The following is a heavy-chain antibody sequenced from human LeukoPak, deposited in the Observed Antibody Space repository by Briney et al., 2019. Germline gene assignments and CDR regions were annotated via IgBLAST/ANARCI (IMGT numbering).Heavy chain of an antibody. CDR2: ISAYNGNT. D-gene: IGHD2-15*01. CDR3: ARNKCSGGSCYSRWFDP. J-gene: IGHJ5*02. V-gene: IGHV1-18*04. Sequence: ASVKVSCKASGYTFTSYGISWVRQAPGQGLEWMGWISAYNGNTNYAQKLQGRVTMTTDTSTSTAYMELRSLRSDDTAVYYCARNKCSGGSCYSRWFDPRGQGTLVTVSS. CDR1: GYTFTSYG.